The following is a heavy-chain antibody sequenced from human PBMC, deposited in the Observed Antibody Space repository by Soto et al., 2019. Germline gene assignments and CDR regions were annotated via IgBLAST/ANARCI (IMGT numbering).Heavy chain of an antibody. J-gene: IGHJ1*01. CDR3: ASGLWTFQH. CDR1: GFPFDDYA. Sequence: GGPMLLSCGAAGFPFDDYAMHLVRQAPGKGREWVSGISWNSGSIGYVDSVKGRFIISRDNTKNSLYLQMDSLGAEDTVVYFCASGLWTFQHWGQGTLVTVSS. D-gene: IGHD3-10*01. V-gene: IGHV3-9*01. CDR2: ISWNSGSI.